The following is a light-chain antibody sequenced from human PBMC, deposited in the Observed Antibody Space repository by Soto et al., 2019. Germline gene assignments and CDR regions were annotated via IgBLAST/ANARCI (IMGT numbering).Light chain of an antibody. J-gene: IGKJ5*01. CDR1: QSVSSY. V-gene: IGKV3-11*01. Sequence: VVMTQSPATMPVSPGARATLSCLGSQSVSSYLAWYQQKPGQPPRLLIYDASNRATGIPARFSGSGSGTDFTLNISSLEPEDFGVYYCQQSSNWPLTFGQGTRLEIK. CDR2: DAS. CDR3: QQSSNWPLT.